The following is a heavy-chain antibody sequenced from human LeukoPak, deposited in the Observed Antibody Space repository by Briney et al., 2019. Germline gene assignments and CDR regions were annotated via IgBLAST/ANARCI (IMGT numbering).Heavy chain of an antibody. J-gene: IGHJ4*02. CDR2: IWCDGSNK. D-gene: IGHD3-3*01. Sequence: GGSLRLSCAASGFTFSSYGMHWVRQAPGKGLDWVAVIWCDGSNKYYADSVKGRFTISRDNSKNTLYLQMNSLRAEDTAVYYCAKDRGYDFWSGYLDYWGQGTLVTVSS. V-gene: IGHV3-33*06. CDR1: GFTFSSYG. CDR3: AKDRGYDFWSGYLDY.